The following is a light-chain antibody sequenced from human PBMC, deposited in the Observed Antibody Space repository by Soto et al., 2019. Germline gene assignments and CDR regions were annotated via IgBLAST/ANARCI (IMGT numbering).Light chain of an antibody. CDR3: HLYGGSHTFS. V-gene: IGKV3-20*01. Sequence: EIVLTQSPGTLSLSPGEGGTLSCRASQSISSSYLAWYQQKPGQSPRLLIYAASSRATGIPDRFSGSGSGTDFTLTISRLEAEDFAVYYCHLYGGSHTFSFGQRTKLEIK. CDR2: AAS. CDR1: QSISSSY. J-gene: IGKJ2*01.